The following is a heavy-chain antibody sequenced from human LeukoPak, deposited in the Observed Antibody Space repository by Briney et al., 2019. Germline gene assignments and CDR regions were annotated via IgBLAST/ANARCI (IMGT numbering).Heavy chain of an antibody. V-gene: IGHV4-59*01. CDR1: GVSIITNY. J-gene: IGHJ6*03. CDR3: AREGSVSTGRWKNYYHFMDV. Sequence: SQTLSLTCTVSGVSIITNYWSWLRQSPGKGLEWVGNIYYTGGATYNPSLQTPVTISLDTSKNQLSLTLNSVTAADTAIYYCAREGSVSTGRWKNYYHFMDVWGKGTTVIVSS. CDR2: IYYTGGA. D-gene: IGHD2-8*02.